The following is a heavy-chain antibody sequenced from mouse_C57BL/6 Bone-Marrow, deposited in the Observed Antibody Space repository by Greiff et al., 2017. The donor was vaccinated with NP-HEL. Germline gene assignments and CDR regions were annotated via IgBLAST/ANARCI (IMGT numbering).Heavy chain of an antibody. CDR3: ARSVVRYRVYYFDY. CDR1: GFNIKNTY. Sequence: VHVKQSVAELVRPGASVKLSCTASGFNIKNTYMHWVKQRPEQGLEWIGRIDPANGNTKYAPKFQGTATITADTSSNTAYLQLSSLTSEDTAIYYCARSVVRYRVYYFDYWGQGTTLTVSS. J-gene: IGHJ2*01. D-gene: IGHD1-1*01. CDR2: IDPANGNT. V-gene: IGHV14-3*01.